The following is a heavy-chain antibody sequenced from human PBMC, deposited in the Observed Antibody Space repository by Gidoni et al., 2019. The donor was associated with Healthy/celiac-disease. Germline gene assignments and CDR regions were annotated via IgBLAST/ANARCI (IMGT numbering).Heavy chain of an antibody. CDR1: GFTFSSYA. CDR2: ISGSGGST. Sequence: EVQLLESGGGLVQPGGSLRLSCAASGFTFSSYAMSWVRQAPGKGLEWVSAISGSGGSTYYADSVKGRFTISRDNSKNTLYLQMNSLRAEDTAVYYCAKDRAWFGELFDAFDIWGQGTMVTVSS. J-gene: IGHJ3*02. D-gene: IGHD3-10*01. CDR3: AKDRAWFGELFDAFDI. V-gene: IGHV3-23*01.